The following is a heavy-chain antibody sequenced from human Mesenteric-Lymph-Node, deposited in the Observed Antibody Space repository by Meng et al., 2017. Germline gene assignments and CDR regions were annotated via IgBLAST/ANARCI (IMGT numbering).Heavy chain of an antibody. CDR3: AGDYGDYNFDY. CDR2: INPNSGGT. V-gene: IGHV1-2*06. Sequence: GGSLRLSCAASGFTFTGYYMHWVRQAPGQGLEWMGRINPNSGGTNYAQKFQGRVTMTRDTSISTAYMELSRLRSDDTAVYYCAGDYGDYNFDYWGQGTLVTVSS. D-gene: IGHD4-17*01. CDR1: GFTFTGYY. J-gene: IGHJ4*02.